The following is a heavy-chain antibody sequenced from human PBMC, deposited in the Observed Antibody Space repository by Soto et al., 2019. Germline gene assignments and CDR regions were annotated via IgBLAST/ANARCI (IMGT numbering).Heavy chain of an antibody. D-gene: IGHD2-2*01. CDR3: AREGASRFRGFDY. CDR2: VHYTGSA. J-gene: IGHJ4*02. Sequence: QVQLQESGPGLVKPSETLSLNCSVSGDSINNYYWSWIRQPPGKGLEWIGFVHYTGSANYKPSLKSRVTISVGTSKKQFSLRLSSVTAADSGVYYCAREGASRFRGFDYWGQGTLVTVSS. CDR1: GDSINNYY. V-gene: IGHV4-59*01.